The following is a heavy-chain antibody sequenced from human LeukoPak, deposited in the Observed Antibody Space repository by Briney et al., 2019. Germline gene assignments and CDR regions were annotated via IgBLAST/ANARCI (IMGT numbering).Heavy chain of an antibody. CDR1: GFTFTSYA. V-gene: IGHV3-23*01. J-gene: IGHJ3*02. Sequence: PGGSVRLSCAASGFTFTSYAMSWVHQAPGKGLEWVSALSGSGGTTYYADSVKGRFTISRDTSKNTLYLQMNSLRAEDTAVYYCAKDRSSSWYEKAFDIWGQGTVVTVSS. D-gene: IGHD6-13*01. CDR3: AKDRSSSWYEKAFDI. CDR2: LSGSGGTT.